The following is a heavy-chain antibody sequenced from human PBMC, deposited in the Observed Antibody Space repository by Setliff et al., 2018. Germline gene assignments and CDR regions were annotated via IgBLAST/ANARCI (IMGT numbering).Heavy chain of an antibody. V-gene: IGHV3-23*01. J-gene: IGHJ6*03. Sequence: GGSLRLSCAASGFTFSSYAMTWVRQAPGKGLEWVSDISGYGSRTYYADSVKGRSTISRDNSQNTMYLQMNSLRAEDTAVYFCARELGGYNSHYYYYMDVWGKGTTVTVSS. CDR2: ISGYGSRT. CDR3: ARELGGYNSHYYYYMDV. D-gene: IGHD5-12*01. CDR1: GFTFSSYA.